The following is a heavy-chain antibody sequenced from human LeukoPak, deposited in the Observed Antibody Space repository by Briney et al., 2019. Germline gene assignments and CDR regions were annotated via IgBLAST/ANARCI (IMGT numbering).Heavy chain of an antibody. CDR2: ISAYNGNT. V-gene: IGHV1-18*01. J-gene: IGHJ4*02. CDR3: ARDPSYYDSSGHDY. D-gene: IGHD3-22*01. Sequence: ASVKVSCKASGYTFTSYGISWVRQAPGQGLEWMGWISAYNGNTNYAQKLQGRVTMTTDTSTSTAYMELSRLRSDDTAVYYCARDPSYYDSSGHDYWGQGTLVTVSS. CDR1: GYTFTSYG.